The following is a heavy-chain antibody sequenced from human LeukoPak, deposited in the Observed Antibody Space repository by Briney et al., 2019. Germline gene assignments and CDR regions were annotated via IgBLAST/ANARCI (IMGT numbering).Heavy chain of an antibody. CDR1: GFTFSSYA. CDR2: ISGSGPYT. V-gene: IGHV3-23*01. CDR3: AKRGYCSGISCFFDF. D-gene: IGHD2-2*03. Sequence: GGSLRLSCAASGFTFSSYAMSWVRQAPGKGLEWVSGISGSGPYTFYTDSVKGRFTISRDSSKNTLYLQMNSLRAEDTALYYCAKRGYCSGISCFFDFWGQGTLVTVSS. J-gene: IGHJ4*02.